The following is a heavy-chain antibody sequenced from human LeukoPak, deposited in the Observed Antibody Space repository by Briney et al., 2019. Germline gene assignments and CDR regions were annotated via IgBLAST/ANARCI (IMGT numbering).Heavy chain of an antibody. J-gene: IGHJ4*02. CDR3: ARGHHGSGSTYFDY. D-gene: IGHD3-10*01. CDR1: GGTFSSCA. V-gene: IGHV1-69*05. CDR2: IIPIFGTA. Sequence: SVKVSCKASGGTFSSCAISWVRQAPGQGLEWMGGIIPIFGTANYAQKFQGRVTITTDESTSTAYMELSSLRSEDTAVYYCARGHHGSGSTYFDYWGQGTLVTVSS.